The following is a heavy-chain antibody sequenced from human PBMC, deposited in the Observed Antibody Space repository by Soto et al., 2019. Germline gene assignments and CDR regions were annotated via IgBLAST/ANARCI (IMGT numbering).Heavy chain of an antibody. Sequence: GPSVKVSCKASGYTFTGYSHHWVRQAPGQRLEWMGWINADNGDTNYAQKLQGRVTMTTDTSTSTAYMELRSLRSDDTAVYYCARGPIVVVPAAPYYYYYGMDVWGQGTTVTVSS. CDR1: GYTFTGYS. CDR2: INADNGDT. V-gene: IGHV1-18*01. D-gene: IGHD2-2*01. CDR3: ARGPIVVVPAAPYYYYYGMDV. J-gene: IGHJ6*02.